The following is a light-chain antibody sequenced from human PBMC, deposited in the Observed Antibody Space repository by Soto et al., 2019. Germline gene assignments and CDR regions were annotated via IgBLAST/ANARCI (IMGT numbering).Light chain of an antibody. CDR3: QQYKSFSTWT. CDR2: EAS. CDR1: QSTSNW. V-gene: IGKV1-5*01. Sequence: IQMTQSPSTLSASVGDRVTITCRASQSTSNWLAWYQQKPGKAPKLLIYEASNLESGVPSRFSGSGSGTEFTLTISSLQPDDFATYYCQQYKSFSTWTFGQGTKVDIK. J-gene: IGKJ1*01.